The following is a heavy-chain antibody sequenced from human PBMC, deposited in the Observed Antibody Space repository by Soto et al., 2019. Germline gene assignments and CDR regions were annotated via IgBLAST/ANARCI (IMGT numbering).Heavy chain of an antibody. CDR3: ARDRGSGWSPCFDY. Sequence: NPGGSLRLSCAASGFSFSSYSMNWVRQAPGKGLEWVSSISSSSSYIYYADSVKGRFTISRDNAKNSLYLQMNSLRAEDTAVYYCARDRGSGWSPCFDYWGQGTLVTVSS. CDR2: ISSSSSYI. CDR1: GFSFSSYS. J-gene: IGHJ4*02. V-gene: IGHV3-21*01. D-gene: IGHD6-19*01.